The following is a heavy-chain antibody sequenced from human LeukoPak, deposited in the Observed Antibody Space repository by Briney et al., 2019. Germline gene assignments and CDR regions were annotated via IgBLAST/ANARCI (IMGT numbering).Heavy chain of an antibody. CDR3: AKEAYYYDSSDYSVAAEYFQH. D-gene: IGHD3-22*01. J-gene: IGHJ1*01. CDR2: INPNSGGT. CDR1: GYTFTGDY. V-gene: IGHV1-2*02. Sequence: ASVKVSCKASGYTFTGDYMHWVRQAPGQGLEWMGWINPNSGGTSYAQKFQGRVTMTRDTSISTAYMELSRLRSDDTAVYYCAKEAYYYDSSDYSVAAEYFQHWGQGTLVTVSS.